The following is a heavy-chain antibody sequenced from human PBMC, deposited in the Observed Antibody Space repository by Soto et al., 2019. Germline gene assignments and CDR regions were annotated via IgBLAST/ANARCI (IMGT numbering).Heavy chain of an antibody. V-gene: IGHV4-34*01. CDR2: INHSGST. CDR3: ARGRRGYGGAYNPTNWFDP. CDR1: GGSFSGYY. Sequence: QVQLQQWGAGLLKPSETLSLTCAVYGGSFSGYYWSWIRQPPGKGLEWIGEINHSGSTNYNPSLKSRVTISIDTSKNQFSLKLSSVTAADTAVYYCARGRRGYGGAYNPTNWFDPWGQGTLVTVSS. J-gene: IGHJ5*02. D-gene: IGHD1-1*01.